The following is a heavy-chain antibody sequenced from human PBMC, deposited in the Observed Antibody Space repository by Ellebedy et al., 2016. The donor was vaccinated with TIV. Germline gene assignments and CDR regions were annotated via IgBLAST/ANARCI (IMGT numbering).Heavy chain of an antibody. J-gene: IGHJ6*03. CDR3: ARARYYMDV. Sequence: GGSLRLXXAASGFTFSSYWMSWVRQAPGKGLEWVANIKQDGSEKYYVDSVKGRFTISRDNAKNSLYLQMNSLRAENTAVYYCARARYYMDVWGKGTTVTVSS. CDR2: IKQDGSEK. CDR1: GFTFSSYW. V-gene: IGHV3-7*01.